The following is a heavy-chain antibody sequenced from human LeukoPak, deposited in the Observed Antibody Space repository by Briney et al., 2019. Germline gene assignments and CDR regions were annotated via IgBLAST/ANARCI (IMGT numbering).Heavy chain of an antibody. D-gene: IGHD6-13*01. Sequence: SETLSLTCAVSGGSISSSNWWSWVRQPPGKGLEWIGEIYHSGSTNYNPSLKSRVTISVDKSKNQFSLKLSSVTAADTAVYYCARVDRGSSWYGTDYYYYYMDVWGKGTTVTVSS. CDR1: GGSISSSNW. V-gene: IGHV4-4*02. CDR2: IYHSGST. J-gene: IGHJ6*03. CDR3: ARVDRGSSWYGTDYYYYYMDV.